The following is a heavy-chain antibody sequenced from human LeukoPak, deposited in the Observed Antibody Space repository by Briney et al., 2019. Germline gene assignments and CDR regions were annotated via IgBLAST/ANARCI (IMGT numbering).Heavy chain of an antibody. CDR3: ARVYRSGGSCYGVPGDNWFDP. D-gene: IGHD2-15*01. CDR1: GGSSSSSSYY. CDR2: IYYSGST. V-gene: IGHV4-39*01. J-gene: IGHJ5*02. Sequence: SETLSLTCTVSGGSSSSSSYYWGWIRQPPGKGLEWIGSIYYSGSTYYNPSLKSRVTISVDTSKNQFSLKLSSVTAADTAVYYCARVYRSGGSCYGVPGDNWFDPWGQGTLVTVSS.